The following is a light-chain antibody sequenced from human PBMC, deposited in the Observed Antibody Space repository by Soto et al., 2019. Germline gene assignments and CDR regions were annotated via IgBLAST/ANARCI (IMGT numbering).Light chain of an antibody. V-gene: IGKV1-5*03. CDR1: QSSSIW. CDR3: QQYNSFPLT. Sequence: DIQMTQSPSTLSASVGDRVTITCRASQSSSIWLAWYQQKPGKAPKRLLYKASSLESGVPSRFSGSGSGTEFTLTISSLQPDDFATYYCQQYNSFPLTFVGGTKVEIK. CDR2: KAS. J-gene: IGKJ4*01.